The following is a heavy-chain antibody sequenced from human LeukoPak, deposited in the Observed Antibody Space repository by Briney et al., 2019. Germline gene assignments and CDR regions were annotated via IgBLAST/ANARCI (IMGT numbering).Heavy chain of an antibody. V-gene: IGHV3-30*18. J-gene: IGHJ4*02. D-gene: IGHD5-18*01. CDR2: ISNDGSKK. Sequence: GGSLRLSCAASGFTFSSYGMHWVRQAPGKGLDWVAVISNDGSKKYYADSVKGRFTISRDNSKNTLSLQVSSLRTEDTAVYYCAKDRYSYAFEYSDSWGQGTLVAVSS. CDR1: GFTFSSYG. CDR3: AKDRYSYAFEYSDS.